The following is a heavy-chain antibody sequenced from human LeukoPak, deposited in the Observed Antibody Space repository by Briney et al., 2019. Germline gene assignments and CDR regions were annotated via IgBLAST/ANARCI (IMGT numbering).Heavy chain of an antibody. Sequence: SETLSLTCTVSGGSISSYYWSWIRQHPGKGLEWIGYIYSSGSPYYKPSLKSRVTISIDTSKNQFSLKLSSVTAADTAMYYCARDDKSFGTSAFDLWGQGTMVTVSS. CDR2: IYSSGSP. CDR3: ARDDKSFGTSAFDL. V-gene: IGHV4-59*06. D-gene: IGHD1-1*01. J-gene: IGHJ3*01. CDR1: GGSISSYY.